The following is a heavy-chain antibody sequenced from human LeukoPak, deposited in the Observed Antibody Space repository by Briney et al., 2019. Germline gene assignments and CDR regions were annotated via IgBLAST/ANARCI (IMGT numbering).Heavy chain of an antibody. CDR1: GFTFRSYW. Sequence: GGSLRLSCAASGFTFRSYWMSWVRQAPGKGLEWVGNISPDGGGQSYVDSMKGRFTISRDNVKNSVYLQMNSLRAEDTAVYYCARGSGDYSGQGTLVTVSS. CDR2: ISPDGGGQ. J-gene: IGHJ4*02. CDR3: ARGSGDY. V-gene: IGHV3-7*04.